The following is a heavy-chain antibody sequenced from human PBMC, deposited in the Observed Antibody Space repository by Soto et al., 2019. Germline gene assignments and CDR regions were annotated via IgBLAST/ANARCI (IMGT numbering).Heavy chain of an antibody. J-gene: IGHJ4*02. Sequence: QVQLVQSGAEVKKPGASVKVSCKTSGHTFAAFFIHWIRQAPGQGLEWMGWINPTSGATVSAQKCQDRVTMTRDTSISTAYMELRGLKSDDTAVYYCTRDPDYGDYWGYFFDYWGQGTPVSVSS. D-gene: IGHD4-17*01. CDR2: INPTSGAT. CDR3: TRDPDYGDYWGYFFDY. CDR1: GHTFAAFF. V-gene: IGHV1-2*02.